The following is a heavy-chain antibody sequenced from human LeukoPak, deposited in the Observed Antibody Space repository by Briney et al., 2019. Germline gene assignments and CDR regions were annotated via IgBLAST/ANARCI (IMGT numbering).Heavy chain of an antibody. J-gene: IGHJ4*02. V-gene: IGHV1-2*02. CDR3: ARDIAAADSNFDY. Sequence: GASVKVSCKASGYTFTGYYMHWVRQAPGQGLEWMGWINPNSGGTNYAQKFQGRVTMTRDTSISTAYMELSRLRSDDTAVYYCARDIAAADSNFDYWGQGTLVTVSS. CDR2: INPNSGGT. D-gene: IGHD6-13*01. CDR1: GYTFTGYY.